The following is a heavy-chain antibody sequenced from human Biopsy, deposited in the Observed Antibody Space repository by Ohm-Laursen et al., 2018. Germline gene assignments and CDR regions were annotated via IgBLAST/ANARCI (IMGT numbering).Heavy chain of an antibody. J-gene: IGHJ4*02. Sequence: GASVKVSCKASRYTFTTYYIRWVRQAPGQGLEWMGIINPGGNSTAYTQNFQGRVTMTWDTSTTTVYMELSSLRSEDTAVYYCVLASFDYWGQGTLVTVPS. V-gene: IGHV1-46*01. CDR2: INPGGNST. CDR1: RYTFTTYY. CDR3: VLASFDY.